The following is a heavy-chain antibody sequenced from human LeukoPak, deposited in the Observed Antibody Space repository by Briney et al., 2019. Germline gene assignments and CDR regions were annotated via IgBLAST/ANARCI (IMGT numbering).Heavy chain of an antibody. Sequence: GESLQISCKGSGYSFTSYWIGWVRQMPGKGLEWMGIIYPGDSDTRYSPSFQGQVTISADKFINTAFVQWSSLKASDTAIYYCARRTPEYTNRWYFDLWGRGTLVTVSS. CDR1: GYSFTSYW. D-gene: IGHD6-6*01. V-gene: IGHV5-51*01. CDR2: IYPGDSDT. J-gene: IGHJ2*01. CDR3: ARRTPEYTNRWYFDL.